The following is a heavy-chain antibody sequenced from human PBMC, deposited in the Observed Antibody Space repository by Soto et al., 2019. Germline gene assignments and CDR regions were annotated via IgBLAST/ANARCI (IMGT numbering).Heavy chain of an antibody. D-gene: IGHD3-22*01. J-gene: IGHJ3*02. CDR2: IYYSRST. V-gene: IGHV4-30-4*01. CDR3: ARARRYDSSGDQDAFDI. Sequence: LSLPCAVSGGSLSSGDDYWSWIRQPPGKGLEWIGYIYYSRSTYYNPSLKSRVTISVDTSKNQFSLKLSSVTAADTAVYYCARARRYDSSGDQDAFDIWGQGTMVTVSS. CDR1: GGSLSSGDDY.